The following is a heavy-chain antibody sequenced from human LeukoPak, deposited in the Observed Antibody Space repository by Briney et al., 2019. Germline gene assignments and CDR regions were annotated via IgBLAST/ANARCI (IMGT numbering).Heavy chain of an antibody. V-gene: IGHV1-69*04. CDR3: ARHPASNWGSWYFDL. CDR1: GGTFSSYA. Sequence: SAKVSCKASGGTFSSYAISWVRQAPGQGLEWMGRIIPILGIANYAQKFQGRVTITADKSTSTAYMELSSLRSEDTAVYYCARHPASNWGSWYFDLWGRGTLVTVSS. CDR2: IIPILGIA. D-gene: IGHD7-27*01. J-gene: IGHJ2*01.